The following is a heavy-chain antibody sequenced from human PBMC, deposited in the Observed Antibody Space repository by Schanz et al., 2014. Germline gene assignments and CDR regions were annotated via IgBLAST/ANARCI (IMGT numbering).Heavy chain of an antibody. Sequence: EVQLVESGGGLVQPGGSLRLSCAASGFTFSDHYMDWVRQGTGKGLEWVSTIGYLGDTYYPDSVKGRFTVSRDSGQNSLYLQMNSLRAGDTAVYFCARAHGNNWYGKGLDYWGQGTQVTVSS. J-gene: IGHJ4*02. CDR2: IGYLGDT. V-gene: IGHV3-13*01. CDR3: ARAHGNNWYGKGLDY. D-gene: IGHD1-1*01. CDR1: GFTFSDHY.